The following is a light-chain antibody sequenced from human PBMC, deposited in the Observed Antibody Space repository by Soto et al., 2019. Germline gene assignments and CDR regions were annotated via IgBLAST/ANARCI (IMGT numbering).Light chain of an antibody. V-gene: IGKV1-5*01. CDR1: QSIIDW. CDR2: DAS. CDR3: QQYNSYPWT. Sequence: DIQMTQSPSTLSASVGDRVTISCRASQSIIDWLAWYQQKPGKAPKLLIYDASSLESGVPSRFSGSGSGTEFTLTISSLQPDDFATYYCQQYNSYPWTFGQGTKVDI. J-gene: IGKJ1*01.